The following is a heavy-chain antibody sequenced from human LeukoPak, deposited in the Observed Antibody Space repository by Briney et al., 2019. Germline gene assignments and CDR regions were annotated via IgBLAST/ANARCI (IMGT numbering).Heavy chain of an antibody. V-gene: IGHV1-2*02. Sequence: ASVKVSCKASGYTFTGYYMHWVQQAPGQGLEWMGWINPNSGGTNYAQKFQGRVTMTRDTSISTVYMELSRLRSDDTAVYYCARDRGYYDFWTSIDYWGQGTLVTVSS. CDR3: ARDRGYYDFWTSIDY. CDR1: GYTFTGYY. D-gene: IGHD3-3*01. CDR2: INPNSGGT. J-gene: IGHJ4*02.